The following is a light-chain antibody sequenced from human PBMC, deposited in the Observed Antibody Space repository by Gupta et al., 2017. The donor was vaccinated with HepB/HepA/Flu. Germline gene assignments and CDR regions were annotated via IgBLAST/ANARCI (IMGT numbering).Light chain of an antibody. CDR3: QSYNSILSCVV. CDR1: SSNIGTGYD. CDR2: ANT. Sequence: QPVLTHQQSGSWAPGHSVTTSGTGRSSNIGTGYDVNWYQQLPGTAPKLLIYANTNRPSGVPDRFTGSKSGTSASLAITGLQAEDEADYYCQSYNSILSCVVFAGGTKLTVL. J-gene: IGLJ2*01. V-gene: IGLV1-40*01.